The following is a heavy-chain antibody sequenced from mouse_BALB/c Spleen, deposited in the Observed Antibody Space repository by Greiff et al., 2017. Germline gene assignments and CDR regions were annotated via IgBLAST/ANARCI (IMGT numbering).Heavy chain of an antibody. CDR3: ARELKDYAMDY. CDR2: IYPGGGYT. Sequence: VKLMESGAELVRPGTSVKISCKASGYTFTNYWLGWVKQRPGHGLEWIGDIYPGGGYTNYNEKFKGKATLTADTSSSTAYMQLSSLTSEDSAVYFCARELKDYAMDYWGQGTSVTVSS. J-gene: IGHJ4*01. CDR1: GYTFTNYW. V-gene: IGHV1-63*02.